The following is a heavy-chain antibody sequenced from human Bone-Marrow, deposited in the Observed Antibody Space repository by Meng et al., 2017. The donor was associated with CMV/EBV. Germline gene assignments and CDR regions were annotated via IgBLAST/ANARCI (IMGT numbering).Heavy chain of an antibody. CDR2: LNPDNANS. J-gene: IGHJ4*02. CDR1: GYTFNNED. V-gene: IGHV1-8*03. CDR3: ARGRFMAY. Sequence: VKVSGKASGYTFNNEDNNWVRQANGKGLGWLGWLNPDNANSGYGEKFQGRVTFTRDNSTTTAYMELRSLRSEDTAVYYCARGRFMAYWGQGTLVTVSS. D-gene: IGHD3-3*01.